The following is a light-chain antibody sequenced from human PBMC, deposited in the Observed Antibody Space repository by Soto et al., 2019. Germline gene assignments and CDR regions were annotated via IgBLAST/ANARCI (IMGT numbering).Light chain of an antibody. CDR2: TTS. CDR1: QSVTSSC. CDR3: QQCGGSPLFS. V-gene: IGKV3-20*01. Sequence: EIVLTQSPATLSLSPGERATLSCTASQSVTSSCLAWYQRKPGQAPRLLIHTTSTRATDIPDRCSGSGSVTDFTLTISRLQPEDFAVYYCQQCGGSPLFSFGPGTRVDI. J-gene: IGKJ3*01.